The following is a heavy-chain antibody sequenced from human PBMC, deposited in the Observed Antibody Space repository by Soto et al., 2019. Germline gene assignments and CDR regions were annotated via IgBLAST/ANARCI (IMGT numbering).Heavy chain of an antibody. CDR2: IYYSGST. J-gene: IGHJ4*02. CDR3: ACSVVGATRRVDY. Sequence: SETLSLTCAVSGGSVSSGSYYWSWIRQPPGKGLEWIGYIYYSGSTNYNPSLKSRVTISVDTSKNQFSLKLSSVTAVDTAVYYFACSVVGATRRVDYWGQGTLVTVSS. D-gene: IGHD1-26*01. CDR1: GGSVSSGSYY. V-gene: IGHV4-61*01.